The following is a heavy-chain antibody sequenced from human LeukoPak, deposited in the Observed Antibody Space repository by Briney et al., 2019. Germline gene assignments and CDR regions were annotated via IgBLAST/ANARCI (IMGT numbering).Heavy chain of an antibody. CDR1: GFTFSSYW. CDR2: INSDGSST. Sequence: GGSLRLSCAASGFTFSSYWMHWVRQAPGKGLVWVSRINSDGSSTSYADSVKGRFTISRDNAKNTLYLQMNSLRAEDTAVYYCARAEGGDNWFDPWGQGALVTVSS. CDR3: ARAEGGDNWFDP. V-gene: IGHV3-74*01. J-gene: IGHJ5*02. D-gene: IGHD2-15*01.